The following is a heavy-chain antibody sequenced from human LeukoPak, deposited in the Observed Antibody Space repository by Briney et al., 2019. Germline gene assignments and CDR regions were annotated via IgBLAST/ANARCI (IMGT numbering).Heavy chain of an antibody. V-gene: IGHV3-23*01. J-gene: IGHJ6*03. CDR1: GFSVNRYV. CDR2: ISGSGDST. Sequence: RGGSLRLSCAASGFSVNRYVMTRARQAPGEGLEWVSAISGSGDSTYYAVCVEGRLPFSRDNSKHTLYLQMNSLRAEDTAVYYCAREYMDVWGKGTTIT. CDR3: AREYMDV.